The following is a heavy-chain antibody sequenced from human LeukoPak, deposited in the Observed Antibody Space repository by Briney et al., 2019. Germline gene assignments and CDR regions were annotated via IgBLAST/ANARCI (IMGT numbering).Heavy chain of an antibody. D-gene: IGHD5-18*01. CDR3: ARDSDSYGPDFDY. Sequence: SETLSLTCTVSGGSISRYYWSWIRRPAGKGLEWIGRIYTSGSTNYNPSLKSRVSMSVDTSKNQFSLKLSSVTAEDTAIYYCARDSDSYGPDFDYWGQGTLVTVSS. V-gene: IGHV4-4*07. CDR1: GGSISRYY. CDR2: IYTSGST. J-gene: IGHJ4*02.